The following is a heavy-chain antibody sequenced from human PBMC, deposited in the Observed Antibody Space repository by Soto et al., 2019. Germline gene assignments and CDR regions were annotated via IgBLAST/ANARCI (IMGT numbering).Heavy chain of an antibody. V-gene: IGHV1-69*13. CDR3: ARAPRYCISTGCYGSKAIAFDY. Sequence: VKVSCKTSGGSFSSYAISWVRQATGQGLEWMGGIVPIVDTSTYAQKFQGRVTITADESTSTAYMELSSLRSEDTAVYYCARAPRYCISTGCYGSKAIAFDYWGQGTLVTVSS. CDR2: IVPIVDTS. D-gene: IGHD2-2*01. J-gene: IGHJ4*02. CDR1: GGSFSSYA.